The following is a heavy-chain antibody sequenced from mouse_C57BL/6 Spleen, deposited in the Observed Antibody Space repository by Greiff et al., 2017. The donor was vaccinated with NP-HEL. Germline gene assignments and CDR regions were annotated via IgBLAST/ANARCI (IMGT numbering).Heavy chain of an antibody. Sequence: DVMLVESGGGLVKPGGSLKLSCAASGFTFSDYGMHWVRQAPEKGLEWVAYISSGSSTIYYADTVKGRFTISRDNAKNTLFLQMTSLRSEDTAMYYCARVYYGSSYPWFAYWGQGTLVTVSA. CDR2: ISSGSSTI. V-gene: IGHV5-17*01. CDR1: GFTFSDYG. CDR3: ARVYYGSSYPWFAY. D-gene: IGHD1-1*01. J-gene: IGHJ3*01.